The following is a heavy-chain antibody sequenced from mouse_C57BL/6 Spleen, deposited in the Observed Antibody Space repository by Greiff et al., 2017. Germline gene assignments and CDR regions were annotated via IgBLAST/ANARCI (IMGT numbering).Heavy chain of an antibody. CDR3: ARDPCDSMDY. Sequence: QVQLQQPGAELVKPGASVKLSCKASGYTFTSYWMHWVKQRPGPGLEWIGMIHPNSGSTNYNEKFKSKATLTVDKSSSTAYMQLSSLTSEDSAVYYCARDPCDSMDYWGQGTSLTVSS. CDR2: IHPNSGST. CDR1: GYTFTSYW. J-gene: IGHJ4*01. V-gene: IGHV1-64*01.